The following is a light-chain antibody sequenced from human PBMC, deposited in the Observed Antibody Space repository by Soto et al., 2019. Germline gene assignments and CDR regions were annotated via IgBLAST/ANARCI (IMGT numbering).Light chain of an antibody. CDR2: DAS. CDR3: QQRSNGPLFT. V-gene: IGKV3-11*01. J-gene: IGKJ3*01. Sequence: EIVLTQSPATLSLSPGERATLSCRASQSISRFLAWYQQKPGQAPRLLIYDASNKPAGIPARFSGSGSGTDFTLTISSLEPEDFAVDYCQQRSNGPLFTFGPGTKVDFK. CDR1: QSISRF.